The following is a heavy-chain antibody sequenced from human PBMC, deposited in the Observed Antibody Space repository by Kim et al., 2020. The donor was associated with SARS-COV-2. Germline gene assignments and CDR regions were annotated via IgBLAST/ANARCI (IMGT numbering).Heavy chain of an antibody. D-gene: IGHD3-10*01. CDR3: AKDMVRGVDPSHFDY. CDR2: ISYDGSNK. CDR1: GFTFSSYG. J-gene: IGHJ4*02. V-gene: IGHV3-30*18. Sequence: GGSLRLSCAASGFTFSSYGMHWVRQAPGKGLEWVAVISYDGSNKYYADSVKGRFTISRDNSKNTLYLQMNSLRAEDTAVYYCAKDMVRGVDPSHFDYWGQGTLVTVSS.